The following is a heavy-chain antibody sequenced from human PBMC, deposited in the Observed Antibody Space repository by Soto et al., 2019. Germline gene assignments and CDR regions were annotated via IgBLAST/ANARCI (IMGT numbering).Heavy chain of an antibody. CDR3: ARSIFP. CDR1: GGSINTVNYY. J-gene: IGHJ5*02. D-gene: IGHD6-6*01. CDR2: IYNGGTT. Sequence: PSETLSLTCTVSGGSINTVNYYWSWIRQSPDKGLEWIGHIYNGGTTYNNPSLTSRVTISVDTSNNQFSLKLSSVTAADTAVYYCARSIFPWGQGTLVTVSS. V-gene: IGHV4-30-4*01.